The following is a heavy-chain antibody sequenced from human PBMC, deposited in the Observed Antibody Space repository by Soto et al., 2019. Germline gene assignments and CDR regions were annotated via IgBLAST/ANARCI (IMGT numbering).Heavy chain of an antibody. V-gene: IGHV4-31*03. CDR3: ARDRPSYSSCPYNGMDG. CDR1: GGSISSGEYY. Sequence: QVQLQESGPGLVKPSQTLSLTCTVSGGSISSGEYYWTRIRPHPGKGLEGIGFISESGRTSSNPSFKSRLTTPIDTSKNPVALNLSSVTAADTAVYYGARDRPSYSSCPYNGMDGWGPGTPVTVSS. J-gene: IGHJ6*02. D-gene: IGHD6-6*01. CDR2: ISESGRT.